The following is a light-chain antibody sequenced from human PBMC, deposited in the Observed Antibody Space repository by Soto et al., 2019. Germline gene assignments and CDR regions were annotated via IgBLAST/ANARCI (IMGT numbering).Light chain of an antibody. V-gene: IGLV1-51*01. Sequence: QSVLTQPPSVSAAPGQKVSISCSGSGSNIGSYSVSWYQPLPGTAPKLLIYDDNKRPSGIPDRFSGSKSGTPATLGITGLQTGDEADYYCATWDRILRVVVFGGGT. J-gene: IGLJ2*01. CDR3: ATWDRILRVVV. CDR2: DDN. CDR1: GSNIGSYS.